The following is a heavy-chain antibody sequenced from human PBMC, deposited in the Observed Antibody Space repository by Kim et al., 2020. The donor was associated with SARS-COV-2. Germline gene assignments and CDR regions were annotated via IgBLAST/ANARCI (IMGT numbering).Heavy chain of an antibody. V-gene: IGHV1-3*01. J-gene: IGHJ4*02. CDR2: INAGNGNT. Sequence: ASVKVSCKASGYTFTSYAMHWVRQAPGQTLEWMGWINAGNGNTKYSQKFQGRATITRDTSASKAYMELSSLRSEDTDVYYCARDLGVGFGELTYYFDYWGQGTLVTVSS. CDR3: ARDLGVGFGELTYYFDY. D-gene: IGHD3-10*01. CDR1: GYTFTSYA.